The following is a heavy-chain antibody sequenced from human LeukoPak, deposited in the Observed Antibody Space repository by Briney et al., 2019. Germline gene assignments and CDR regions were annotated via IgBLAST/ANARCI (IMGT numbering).Heavy chain of an antibody. V-gene: IGHV4-38-2*02. J-gene: IGHJ4*02. Sequence: PSETLSLXCTVSGYSISSGYYWGWIRQPPGKGLEWIGSIYHSGSTYYNPSLKSRVTISVDTSKNQFSPKLSSVTAADTAVYYCARANYDFWSGYYPLDYWGQGTLVTVSS. CDR3: ARANYDFWSGYYPLDY. CDR2: IYHSGST. CDR1: GYSISSGYY. D-gene: IGHD3-3*01.